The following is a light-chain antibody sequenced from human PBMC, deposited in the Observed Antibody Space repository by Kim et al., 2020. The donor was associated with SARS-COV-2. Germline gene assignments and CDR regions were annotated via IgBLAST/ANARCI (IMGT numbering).Light chain of an antibody. CDR1: KLGDKY. Sequence: VSPGQTASITCSGDKLGDKYACWYQQKPGQSPVLVIYEDSKRPSGIPERFSGSNSGNTATLTISGTQAMDEADYYCQAWDSSTAVFGTETKVTVL. CDR3: QAWDSSTAV. J-gene: IGLJ1*01. CDR2: EDS. V-gene: IGLV3-1*01.